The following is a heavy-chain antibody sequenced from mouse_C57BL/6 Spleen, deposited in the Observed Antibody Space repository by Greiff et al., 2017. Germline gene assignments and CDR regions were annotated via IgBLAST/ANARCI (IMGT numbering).Heavy chain of an antibody. CDR3: ARQGHYYGSRNWYFDV. Sequence: DVMLVESGGDLVKPGGSLKLSCAASGFTFSSYGMSWVRQTPDKRLEWVATISSGGSYTYYPDSVKGRFTISRDNAKNTLYLQMSSLKSEDTAMYYCARQGHYYGSRNWYFDVWGTGTTVTVSS. D-gene: IGHD1-1*01. CDR2: ISSGGSYT. V-gene: IGHV5-6*02. CDR1: GFTFSSYG. J-gene: IGHJ1*03.